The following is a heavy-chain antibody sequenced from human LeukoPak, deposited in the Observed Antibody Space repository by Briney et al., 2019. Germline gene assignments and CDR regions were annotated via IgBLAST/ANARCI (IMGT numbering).Heavy chain of an antibody. CDR3: ARGGVRFLEASWFDP. V-gene: IGHV3-7*01. D-gene: IGHD3-3*01. J-gene: IGHJ5*02. CDR1: GFTFSSYW. Sequence: GGSLRLSCAASGFTFSSYWMSWVRQAPGKGLEWVANIKQDGSEKYYVDSVKGRFTISRDNAKNSLYLQMNSLRAEDTAVYYCARGGVRFLEASWFDPWGQGTLVTVSS. CDR2: IKQDGSEK.